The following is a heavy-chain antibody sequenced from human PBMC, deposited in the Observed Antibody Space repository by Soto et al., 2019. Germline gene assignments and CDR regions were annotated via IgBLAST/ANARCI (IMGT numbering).Heavy chain of an antibody. CDR3: ARVNPNSSGSERFDY. J-gene: IGHJ4*02. CDR2: IYYSGST. V-gene: IGHV4-30-4*01. Sequence: LSLTCTVSGGSISSGDYYWSWIRQPPGKGLEWIGYIYYSGSTYYNPSLKSRVTISVDTSKNQFSLKVSSVTAADTAVYYCARVNPNSSGSERFDYWGQGTLVTVSS. D-gene: IGHD3-22*01. CDR1: GGSISSGDYY.